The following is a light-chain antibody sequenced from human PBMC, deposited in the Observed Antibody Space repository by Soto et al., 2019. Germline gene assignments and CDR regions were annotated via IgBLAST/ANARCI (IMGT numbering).Light chain of an antibody. Sequence: EIVLTQSPATLSLSPGEGATLSCRAGQSVSSSVAWYQQKPGQDPRLLIYDASNRATGIPVRFSGSGSGTDFTLTISSLEPEDFAVYYCQQRSDWVTFGGGTKVEL. CDR3: QQRSDWVT. CDR1: QSVSSS. J-gene: IGKJ4*01. CDR2: DAS. V-gene: IGKV3-11*01.